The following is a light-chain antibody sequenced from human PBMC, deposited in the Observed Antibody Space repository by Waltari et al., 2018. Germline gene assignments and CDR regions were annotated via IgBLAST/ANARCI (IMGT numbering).Light chain of an antibody. CDR2: DSD. J-gene: IGLJ3*02. CDR3: GTWDSSLSAVV. Sequence: QSVLTQSPSVSAAPGQRVSISCSGSNSNIGNNYVTGYQQLPGTAPRLLIYDSDKRPSGIPDRFSGSKSGTSATLDITGLQTGDEADYHCGTWDSSLSAVVFGGGTKLTVL. CDR1: NSNIGNNY. V-gene: IGLV1-51*01.